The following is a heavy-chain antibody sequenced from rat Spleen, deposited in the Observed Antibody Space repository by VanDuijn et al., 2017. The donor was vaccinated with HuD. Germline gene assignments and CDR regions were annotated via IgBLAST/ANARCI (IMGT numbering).Heavy chain of an antibody. V-gene: IGHV5-25*01. CDR2: ISPSGVT. J-gene: IGHJ3*01. CDR1: GFTFSNFD. CDR3: VTSSGDLNWFPY. D-gene: IGHD1-1*01. Sequence: EVQLVESGGGLMQPGRSLKLSCAVSGFTFSNFDMAWVRQAPTKGLEWVASISPSGVTYYRDSVKGRFTVSRENAKSTLYFLMDSLRAEDTATYYCVTSSGDLNWFPYWGQGTLVTVSS.